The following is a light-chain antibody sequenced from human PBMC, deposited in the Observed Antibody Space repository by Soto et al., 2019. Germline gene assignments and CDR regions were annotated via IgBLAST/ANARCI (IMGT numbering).Light chain of an antibody. Sequence: DIQMTQSPSTLSASLGDTVTITCRASQSVSSWLAWYQQRAGKAPKVLIYKASSLESGVPSRFSGSGSGTEFTLTISRLEPEDFAVYYCQQCGSSPWTFGQGTKVDIK. CDR2: KAS. CDR1: QSVSSW. CDR3: QQCGSSPWT. V-gene: IGKV1-5*03. J-gene: IGKJ1*01.